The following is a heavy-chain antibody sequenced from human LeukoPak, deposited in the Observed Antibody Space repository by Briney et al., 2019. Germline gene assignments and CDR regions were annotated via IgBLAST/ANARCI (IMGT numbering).Heavy chain of an antibody. V-gene: IGHV4-4*09. CDR2: IYTSGST. J-gene: IGHJ5*02. Sequence: SETLSLTCTVSGGSISSYHWNWIRQPPGKGLEWIGYIYTSGSTNYNPSLKSRVTISVDTSKNQFSLQLTSVTAADTAVYYCARRPHSTWFDPWGQGTLVTVSS. CDR1: GGSISSYH. D-gene: IGHD2/OR15-2a*01. CDR3: ARRPHSTWFDP.